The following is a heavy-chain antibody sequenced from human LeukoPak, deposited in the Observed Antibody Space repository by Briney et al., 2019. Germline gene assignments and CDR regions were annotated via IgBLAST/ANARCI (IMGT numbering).Heavy chain of an antibody. CDR1: GGSISSYY. CDR2: IYYSGST. Sequence: SETLSLTCTVSGGSISSYYWSWIRQPPGKGLEWIGYIYYSGSTNYNPSLKSRVTISVDTSKNQFSLKLSSVTAADTAVYYCARGRGITIFGVVMPRWFDPWGQGTLVTVSS. J-gene: IGHJ5*02. CDR3: ARGRGITIFGVVMPRWFDP. V-gene: IGHV4-59*12. D-gene: IGHD3-3*01.